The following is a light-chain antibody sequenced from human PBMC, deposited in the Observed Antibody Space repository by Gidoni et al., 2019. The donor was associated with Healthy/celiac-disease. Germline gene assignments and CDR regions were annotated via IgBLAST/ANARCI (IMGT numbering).Light chain of an antibody. J-gene: IGLJ2*01. V-gene: IGLV2-23*02. CDR3: CSYAGSSTLV. Sequence: QSAMTQHASGSGAPGKSITISCTGTSSDVGHYNLFSWYQQHPGNAPKLIIYEVSTRPSGVSNRFSASKSGNTASLTISGLQAEDEAEYYCCSYAGSSTLVFGGGPKLTVL. CDR1: SSDVGHYNL. CDR2: EVS.